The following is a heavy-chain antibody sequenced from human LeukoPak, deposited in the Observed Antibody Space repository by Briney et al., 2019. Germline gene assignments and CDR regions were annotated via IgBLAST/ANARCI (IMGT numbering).Heavy chain of an antibody. J-gene: IGHJ4*02. CDR3: ARRKEVQTTFDY. CDR2: IKEDGGET. CDR1: GFTFSHSW. D-gene: IGHD4/OR15-4a*01. Sequence: PGGSLRLSCSASGFTFSHSWMGWVRQAPGKGLEWVANIKEDGGETYYVDSVKGRFTISRDNAKNSLDLQMNSLRAEDTAVYYCARRKEVQTTFDYWGQGTLVTVSS. V-gene: IGHV3-7*01.